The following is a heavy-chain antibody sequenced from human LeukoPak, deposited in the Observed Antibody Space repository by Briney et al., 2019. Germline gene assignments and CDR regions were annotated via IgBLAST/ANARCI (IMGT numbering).Heavy chain of an antibody. Sequence: SETLSLTCTVSGGSISSYYWSWIRQPPGKGLEWLGHINYSGSTNYKPSLKSRVTISVDTSKNQFSLKLRSVTAADTAVYYCARHKQRWLQWGDFDYWGQGTLVTVSS. CDR2: INYSGST. J-gene: IGHJ4*02. CDR3: ARHKQRWLQWGDFDY. V-gene: IGHV4-59*08. CDR1: GGSISSYY. D-gene: IGHD5-24*01.